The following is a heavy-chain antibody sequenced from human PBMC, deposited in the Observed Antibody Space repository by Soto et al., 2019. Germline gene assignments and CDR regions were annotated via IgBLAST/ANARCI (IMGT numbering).Heavy chain of an antibody. Sequence: EVQLVESGGGLVKPGGSLRLSCAASGFTFSSYSMNWVRQAPGKGLEWVSSISSSSSYIYYADSVKGRFTISRDNAKNSLYLQMTSLRAEDTAVYYWAREIAAAGTDSVGAFDIWGQGTMVTVSS. CDR2: ISSSSSYI. J-gene: IGHJ3*02. CDR3: AREIAAAGTDSVGAFDI. V-gene: IGHV3-21*01. D-gene: IGHD6-13*01. CDR1: GFTFSSYS.